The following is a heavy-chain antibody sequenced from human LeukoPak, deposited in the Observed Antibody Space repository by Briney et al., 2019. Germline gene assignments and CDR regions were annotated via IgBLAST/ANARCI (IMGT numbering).Heavy chain of an antibody. CDR1: GVSISSYY. D-gene: IGHD3-22*01. V-gene: IGHV4-59*01. Sequence: PSETLSLTCTVSGVSISSYYWSWIRQPPGKGLEWIGYIYYSGSTNYNPSLKSRVTISVDTSKNQFSLKLSSVTAADTAVYYCARVYDSSGYKIFDYWGQGTLVTVSS. CDR3: ARVYDSSGYKIFDY. CDR2: IYYSGST. J-gene: IGHJ4*02.